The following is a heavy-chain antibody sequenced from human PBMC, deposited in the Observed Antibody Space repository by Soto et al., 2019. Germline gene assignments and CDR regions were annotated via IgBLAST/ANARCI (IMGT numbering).Heavy chain of an antibody. V-gene: IGHV3-74*01. Sequence: EVQLVESGGGSAQTGGSLRISCAASGFTFGSYWMDWVRQAPGKGLVWVSRINGDGSITTYADSVKGRFTISRDRVGNTLYLQMNNLRADDTAVYYCSRETPWFGESLKSGGRGTLVTVSS. D-gene: IGHD3-10*01. J-gene: IGHJ4*01. CDR1: GFTFGSYW. CDR3: SRETPWFGESLKS. CDR2: INGDGSIT.